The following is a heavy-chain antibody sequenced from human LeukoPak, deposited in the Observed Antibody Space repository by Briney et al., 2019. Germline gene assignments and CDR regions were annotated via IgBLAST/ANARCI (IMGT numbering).Heavy chain of an antibody. V-gene: IGHV4-39*07. D-gene: IGHD1-26*01. CDR3: ARGAGATGPGGY. Sequence: SGTLSLTCTVSGGSINNNDFYWGWIRQPPGKGLEWIGTIYYSGSTYYKSSLKSRVTISVDTSKNQFSLKLSSVTAADTAVYYCARGAGATGPGGYWGQGTLVTVSS. CDR2: IYYSGST. CDR1: GGSINNNDFY. J-gene: IGHJ4*02.